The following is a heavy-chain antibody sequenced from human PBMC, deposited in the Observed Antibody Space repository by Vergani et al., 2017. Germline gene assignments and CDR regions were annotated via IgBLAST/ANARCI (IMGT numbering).Heavy chain of an antibody. CDR2: IYYSGST. D-gene: IGHD3-16*01. CDR3: AGDSGGPTDMITYSGAFDI. V-gene: IGHV4-39*07. CDR1: GGSISSSSYY. Sequence: QVQLQQWGAGLLKPSETLSLTCAVSGGSISSSSYYWGWIRQPPGKGLEWIGSIYYSGSTYYNPSLKSRVTISVDTSKNQFSLKLSSVTAADTAVYYCAGDSGGPTDMITYSGAFDIWGQGTMVTVSS. J-gene: IGHJ3*02.